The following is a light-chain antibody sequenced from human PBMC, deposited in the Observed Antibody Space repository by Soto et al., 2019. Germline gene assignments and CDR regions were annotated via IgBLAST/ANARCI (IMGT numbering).Light chain of an antibody. CDR1: QSISVW. J-gene: IGKJ4*01. CDR2: QAS. CDR3: QQLNGYPLT. Sequence: DIQMTQSPSTLSGSVGDRVTITCRASQSISVWLAWYQQKPGKAPNLLIYQASRLESGVPSRFSGSGSGTDFTLTISSLQPEDFATYYCQQLNGYPLTFGGGTKVDIK. V-gene: IGKV1-5*03.